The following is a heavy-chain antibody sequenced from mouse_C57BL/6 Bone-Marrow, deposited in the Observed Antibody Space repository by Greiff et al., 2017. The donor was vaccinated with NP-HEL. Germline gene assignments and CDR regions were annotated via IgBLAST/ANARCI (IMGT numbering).Heavy chain of an antibody. CDR2: IWTGGGT. D-gene: IGHD1-1*01. Sequence: VKLVESGPGLVAPSQSLSITCTVSGFSLTSYAISWVRQPPGKGLEWLGVIWTGGGTNYNSALKSRLSISKDNSKSQVFLKMNSLQTDDTARYYCARKIGSRTDYAMDYWGQGTSVTVSS. CDR3: ARKIGSRTDYAMDY. J-gene: IGHJ4*01. V-gene: IGHV2-9-1*01. CDR1: GFSLTSYA.